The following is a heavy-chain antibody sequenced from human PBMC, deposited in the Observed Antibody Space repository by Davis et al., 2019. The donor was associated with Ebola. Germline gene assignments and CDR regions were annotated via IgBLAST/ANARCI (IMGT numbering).Heavy chain of an antibody. CDR3: ARGPHHQGVDP. Sequence: SETLSLTCAVSGGSISSGGYSWSWIRQPPGKGLEWIGYIYHSGSTNYNPSLKSRVTISVDTSKNQFSLKLSSVTAADTAVYYCARGPHHQGVDPWGQGTLVTVSS. J-gene: IGHJ5*02. CDR2: IYHSGST. D-gene: IGHD1-26*01. V-gene: IGHV4-30-2*01. CDR1: GGSISSGGYS.